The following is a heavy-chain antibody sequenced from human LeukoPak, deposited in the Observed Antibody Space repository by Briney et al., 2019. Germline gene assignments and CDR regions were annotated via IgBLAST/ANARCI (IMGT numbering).Heavy chain of an antibody. V-gene: IGHV1-69*13. D-gene: IGHD3-16*01. CDR1: GYTFTGYY. CDR3: ARGLKYYYEF. J-gene: IGHJ4*02. Sequence: SVKVSCKASGYTFTGYYMHWVRQAPGQGLEWMGGIIPIFGTANYAQKFQGRVTITADESTSTAYMELSSLRSDDTAVYYCARGLKYYYEFWGQGTLVTVSS. CDR2: IIPIFGTA.